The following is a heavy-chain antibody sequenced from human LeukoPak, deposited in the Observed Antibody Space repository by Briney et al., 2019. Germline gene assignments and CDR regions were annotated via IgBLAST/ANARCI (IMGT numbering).Heavy chain of an antibody. Sequence: GGSLRLSCAASGFTFRSYAMNWVRQAPGKGLEWVSSVSGSGSVTFYGDSVKGRFTISRDNSKSTLYLQMNSLRAEDTAVYYCAKISSLRYFDWLFDYWGQGTLVTVSS. V-gene: IGHV3-23*01. CDR3: AKISSLRYFDWLFDY. CDR2: VSGSGSVT. J-gene: IGHJ4*02. CDR1: GFTFRSYA. D-gene: IGHD3-9*01.